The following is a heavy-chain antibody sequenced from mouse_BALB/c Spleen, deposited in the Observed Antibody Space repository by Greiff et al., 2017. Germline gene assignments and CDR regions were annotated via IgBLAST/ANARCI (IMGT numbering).Heavy chain of an antibody. Sequence: VQLQQSGPELVKPGASVRISCKASGYTFTSYYIHWVKQRPGQGLEWIGWIYPGNVNTKYNEKFKGKATLTADKSSSTAYMQLSSLTSEDSAVYFCARRDGYDYWYFDVWGAGTTVTVSS. CDR1: GYTFTSYY. V-gene: IGHV1S56*01. CDR3: ARRDGYDYWYFDV. D-gene: IGHD2-2*01. J-gene: IGHJ1*01. CDR2: IYPGNVNT.